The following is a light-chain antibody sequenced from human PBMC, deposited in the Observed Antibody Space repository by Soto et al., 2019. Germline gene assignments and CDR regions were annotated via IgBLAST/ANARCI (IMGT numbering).Light chain of an antibody. CDR1: QTVSTY. Sequence: DIQMTQSPSSLSASVGDRVTITCRASQTVSTYLNWYQQKPGTAPKLLIYAASSLQSGVPSRFSGSESETDFTLTISSLQPEDFANYSCQQSYSTTWTFGQGTKVEIK. J-gene: IGKJ1*01. CDR3: QQSYSTTWT. CDR2: AAS. V-gene: IGKV1-39*01.